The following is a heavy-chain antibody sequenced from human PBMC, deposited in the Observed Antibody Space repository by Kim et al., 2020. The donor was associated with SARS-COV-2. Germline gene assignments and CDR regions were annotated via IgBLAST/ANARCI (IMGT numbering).Heavy chain of an antibody. J-gene: IGHJ5*02. CDR1: GFTFSSYS. CDR2: ISSSSSYI. V-gene: IGHV3-21*01. Sequence: GGSLRLSCAASGFTFSSYSMNWVRQAPGKGLEWVSSISSSSSYIYYADSVKGRFTISRDNAKNSLYLQMNSLRAEDTAVYYCARAPKGYCSSTRACPGWFDPWGQGTLVTVSS. D-gene: IGHD2-2*01. CDR3: ARAPKGYCSSTRACPGWFDP.